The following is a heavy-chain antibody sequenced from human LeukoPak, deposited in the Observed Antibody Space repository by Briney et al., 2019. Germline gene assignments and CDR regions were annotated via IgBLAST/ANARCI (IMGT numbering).Heavy chain of an antibody. CDR3: ATCSSGYYCPYFDY. D-gene: IGHD3-22*01. CDR2: FDPEDGET. CDR1: GYTLTELS. Sequence: ASVKVSCKVSGYTLTELSMHWVRQAPGKGLEWMGGFDPEDGETIYAQKFQGRVTMTEDTSTDTAYMELSSLRSEDTAVYYCATCSSGYYCPYFDYWGQGTLVTVSS. V-gene: IGHV1-24*01. J-gene: IGHJ4*02.